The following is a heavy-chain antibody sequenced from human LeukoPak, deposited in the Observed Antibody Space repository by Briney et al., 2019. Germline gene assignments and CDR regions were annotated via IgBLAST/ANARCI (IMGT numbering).Heavy chain of an antibody. Sequence: GGSLRLSCAASGFTLSSYWMHWVRQAPGKGLVWVSRIHSDGSSTSYADSVRGRFTISRDDAKSTLYLQMNSLRAEDTAVYYCARSGWPYYFDYWGQGTLVTVSS. J-gene: IGHJ4*02. CDR1: GFTLSSYW. CDR3: ARSGWPYYFDY. D-gene: IGHD3-22*01. CDR2: IHSDGSST. V-gene: IGHV3-74*01.